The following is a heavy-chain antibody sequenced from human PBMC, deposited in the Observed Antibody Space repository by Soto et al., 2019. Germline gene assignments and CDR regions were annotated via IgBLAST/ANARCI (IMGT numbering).Heavy chain of an antibody. CDR1: GGSISSYY. CDR3: ARGSKRGYSSGWYDY. J-gene: IGHJ4*02. V-gene: IGHV4-59*01. D-gene: IGHD6-19*01. CDR2: IYYSGST. Sequence: ETLSLTCTVSGGSISSYYWSWIRQPPGKGLEWIGYIYYSGSTNYNPSLKSRVTISVDTSKNQFSLKLSSVTAADTAVYYCARGSKRGYSSGWYDYWGQGTLVTVSS.